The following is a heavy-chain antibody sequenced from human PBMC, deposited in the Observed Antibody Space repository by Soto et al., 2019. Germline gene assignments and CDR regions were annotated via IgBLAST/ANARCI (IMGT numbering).Heavy chain of an antibody. V-gene: IGHV3-30*03. Sequence: GSLRLSCAASGFTLNSYGMHWVRQGPGNGLEWVAFISYDSTKTYYADSVKGRFTISRDNSNSALYVQMNSLTGEDTAVYYCARTRSAWSDFHYYSLDVWGQGTTVTVSS. J-gene: IGHJ6*02. CDR2: ISYDSTKT. D-gene: IGHD1-26*01. CDR1: GFTLNSYG. CDR3: ARTRSAWSDFHYYSLDV.